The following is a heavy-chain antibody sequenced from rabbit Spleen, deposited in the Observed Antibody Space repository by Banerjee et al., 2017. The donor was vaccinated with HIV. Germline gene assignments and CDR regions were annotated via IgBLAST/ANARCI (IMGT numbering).Heavy chain of an antibody. D-gene: IGHD2-1*01. Sequence: QQQLVESGGGLVKPEGSLKLSCTASGFSFSNKAVMCWVRQAPGKGLEWIACINAVTGKAVYASWAKGRFTFSKTSSTTVTLQMTSLTAADTATYFCARDLAIGNGDRFYFDLWGQGTLVTVS. CDR1: GFSFSNKAV. CDR3: ARDLAIGNGDRFYFDL. V-gene: IGHV1S45*01. CDR2: INAVTGKA. J-gene: IGHJ4*01.